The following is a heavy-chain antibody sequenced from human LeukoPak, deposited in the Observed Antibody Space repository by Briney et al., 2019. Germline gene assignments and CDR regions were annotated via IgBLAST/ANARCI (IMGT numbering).Heavy chain of an antibody. CDR3: AKEGSSGWYSMDY. CDR1: GFTVSSNY. CDR2: IYSGGST. Sequence: GGSLRLSCAASGFTVSSNYMSWVRQAPGKGLEWVSVIYSGGSTYYADSVKGRFTISRDNSKNTLYLQMNSLRAEDTAVYYCAKEGSSGWYSMDYWGQGTLVTVSS. J-gene: IGHJ4*02. V-gene: IGHV3-53*01. D-gene: IGHD6-19*01.